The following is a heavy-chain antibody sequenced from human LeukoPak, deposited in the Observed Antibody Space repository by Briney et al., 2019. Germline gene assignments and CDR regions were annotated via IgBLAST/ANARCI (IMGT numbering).Heavy chain of an antibody. CDR3: ARENSSSWAADAFDI. V-gene: IGHV3-53*01. CDR1: GFTVSSNY. Sequence: GGSLRLSCAASGFTVSSNYMGWVRQAPGKGLEWVSVIYSGGSTYYADSVKGRFTISRDNSKNTLYLQMNSLRAEDTAVYYCARENSSSWAADAFDIWGQGTMVTVSS. D-gene: IGHD6-13*01. J-gene: IGHJ3*02. CDR2: IYSGGST.